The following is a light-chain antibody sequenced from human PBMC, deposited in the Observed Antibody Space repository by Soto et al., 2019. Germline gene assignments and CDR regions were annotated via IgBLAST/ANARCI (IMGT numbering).Light chain of an antibody. CDR2: EVS. J-gene: IGLJ1*01. CDR3: FSYTSSTAYV. CDR1: STDVGAYNY. V-gene: IGLV2-14*01. Sequence: SVLTRPASVSVSPGQSITSSCTGTSTDVGAYNYVSWYQLHPGNAPKLMIYEVSNRPSGISNRFSASKSGNTASLTISGLQAEDEADYYCFSYTSSTAYVFGTGTKVTVL.